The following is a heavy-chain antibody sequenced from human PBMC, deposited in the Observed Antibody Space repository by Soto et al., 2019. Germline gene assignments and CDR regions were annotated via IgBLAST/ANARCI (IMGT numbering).Heavy chain of an antibody. CDR2: ISSSNYI. V-gene: IGHV3-21*01. Sequence: EVQLVESGGGLVKPGGSLRLSCAASGFTFSSYSMNWVRQAPGKGLEWVSSISSSNYIYYSDSVKGRFTISRDNAKNSRYLQMNSLRAEDTAVYYCARFGYSRAYYGMDVWGQGTTLTVSS. CDR1: GFTFSSYS. D-gene: IGHD6-13*01. J-gene: IGHJ6*02. CDR3: ARFGYSRAYYGMDV.